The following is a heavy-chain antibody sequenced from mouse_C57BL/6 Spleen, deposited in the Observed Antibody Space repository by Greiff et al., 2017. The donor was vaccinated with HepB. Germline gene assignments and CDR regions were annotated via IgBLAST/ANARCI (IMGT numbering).Heavy chain of an antibody. CDR1: GYTFTSYW. CDR2: IDPSDSYT. J-gene: IGHJ2*01. CDR3: AREGYYDYEGY. Sequence: VQLQQPGAELVKPGASVKLSCKASGYTFTSYWMQWVKQRPGQGLEWIGEIDPSDSYTNYNQKFKGKATLTVDTSSSTAYMQLSSLTSEDSAVYYCAREGYYDYEGYWGQGTTLTVSS. V-gene: IGHV1-50*01. D-gene: IGHD2-4*01.